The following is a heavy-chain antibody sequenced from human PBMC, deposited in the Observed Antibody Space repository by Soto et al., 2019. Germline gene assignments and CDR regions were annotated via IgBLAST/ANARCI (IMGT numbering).Heavy chain of an antibody. CDR1: GFTFSSYG. J-gene: IGHJ6*02. V-gene: IGHV3-30*03. CDR3: ATDRRTNYYDGMDV. CDR2: ISYDGSNK. Sequence: QVQLVESGGGVVQPGRSLRLSCAASGFTFSSYGMHWVRQAPGKGLEWVAVISYDGSNKYYADSVKGRLTISRDNTKNTLYLKMNSLRAEDTAVYYCATDRRTNYYDGMDVWGQGTTVTVSS.